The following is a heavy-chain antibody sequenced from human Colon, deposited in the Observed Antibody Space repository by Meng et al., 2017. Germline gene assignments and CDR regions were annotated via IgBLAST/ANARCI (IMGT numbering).Heavy chain of an antibody. CDR3: GRDQGRQLINH. CDR1: GDSISSDIW. D-gene: IGHD1-1*01. V-gene: IGHV4-4*02. J-gene: IGHJ1*01. CDR2: VYHRGDT. Sequence: VRVQWSGPGLVKPSGTLSLTCHVSGDSISSDIWWSWVRQPPGKGLEWIGEVYHRGDTNYNPSLKSRVVISVDRSKNQFSLNLSSVTAADTAVYYCGRDQGRQLINHWGQGTLVTVSS.